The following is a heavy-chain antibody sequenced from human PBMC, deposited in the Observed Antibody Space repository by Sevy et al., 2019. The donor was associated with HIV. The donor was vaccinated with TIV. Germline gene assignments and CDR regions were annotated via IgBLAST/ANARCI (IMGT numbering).Heavy chain of an antibody. V-gene: IGHV1-24*01. Sequence: ASVKVSCKVSGHTLSEFAMHWVRLAPGKGLEWMGTFDPEDGKTLHAQKFQGRVTMTEDTSTDTANMEVNNLRSEDTAVYYCATTKDYYDSSGYPFDYWGQGTLVTVSS. CDR2: FDPEDGKT. D-gene: IGHD3-22*01. CDR3: ATTKDYYDSSGYPFDY. CDR1: GHTLSEFA. J-gene: IGHJ4*02.